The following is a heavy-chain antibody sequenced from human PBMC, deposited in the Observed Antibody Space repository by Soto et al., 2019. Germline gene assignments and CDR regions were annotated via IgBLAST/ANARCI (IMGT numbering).Heavy chain of an antibody. D-gene: IGHD2-8*01. J-gene: IGHJ6*02. CDR3: ARVLSDIVLMVHYYGMDV. CDR2: ISSSGSTI. Sequence: EVQLVESGGGLVQPGGSLRLSCAASGFTFSSYEMNWVRQAPGKGLEWVSYISSSGSTIYYADSVKGRFTISRDNAKNSLYLQMNSLRAEDTAVYYCARVLSDIVLMVHYYGMDVWGQGTTVTVSS. V-gene: IGHV3-48*03. CDR1: GFTFSSYE.